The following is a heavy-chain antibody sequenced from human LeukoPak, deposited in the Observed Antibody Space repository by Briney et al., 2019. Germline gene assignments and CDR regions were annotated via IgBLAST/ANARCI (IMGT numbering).Heavy chain of an antibody. Sequence: GASVKVSCKASGYTVTRYYIHWVRQAPGQGLEWMGWINPQSGGAGFAQKYQARVTMTRYTSIKPAYMELSSLRSGDTAVYFCARDPGYFVDSTVITPYYYMDVWGKGTAVTVSS. CDR3: ARDPGYFVDSTVITPYYYMDV. J-gene: IGHJ6*03. V-gene: IGHV1-2*02. CDR1: GYTVTRYY. D-gene: IGHD2-15*01. CDR2: INPQSGGA.